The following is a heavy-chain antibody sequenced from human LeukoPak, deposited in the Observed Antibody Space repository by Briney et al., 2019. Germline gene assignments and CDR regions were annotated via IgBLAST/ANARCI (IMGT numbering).Heavy chain of an antibody. V-gene: IGHV3-23*01. CDR3: AKQFSSAVGSAVDC. D-gene: IGHD2-15*01. CDR1: GFTFSSYA. J-gene: IGHJ4*02. Sequence: PGGSLRLSCAASGFTFSSYAMIWVRQPPGKGLEWLSAISGSGDSTYYADSVKGRFTISRDNSKNTLYLQINSLRADGTAVYYCAKQFSSAVGSAVDCWGQGTLVTVSS. CDR2: ISGSGDST.